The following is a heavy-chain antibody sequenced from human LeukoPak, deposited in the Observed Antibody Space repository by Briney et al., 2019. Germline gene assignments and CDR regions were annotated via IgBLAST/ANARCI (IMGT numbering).Heavy chain of an antibody. V-gene: IGHV1-18*01. CDR3: KRDPDDSAFDI. J-gene: IGHJ3*02. CDR1: GYTFTSYG. D-gene: IGHD3-3*01. CDR2: ISANNGNT. Sequence: ASVKVSCKASGYTFTSYGISWVRQAPGQGLEWMGWISANNGNTNNAQKIQARVTMTTDTSTTTAYMELKSLRSDDTAVYYCKRDPDDSAFDIWGQGTMVTVDS.